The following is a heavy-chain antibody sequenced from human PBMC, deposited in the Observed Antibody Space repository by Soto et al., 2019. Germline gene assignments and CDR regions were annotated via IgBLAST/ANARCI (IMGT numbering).Heavy chain of an antibody. CDR2: IIPIFGTA. CDR3: ARGSSSWPHDAFDI. J-gene: IGHJ3*02. CDR1: GGTFSSYA. V-gene: IGHV1-69*13. D-gene: IGHD6-13*01. Sequence: SVKVSCKASGGTFSSYAISWVRQAPGQGLEWMGGIIPIFGTANYAQKFQGRVTITADESTSTAYMELSSLRSEDTAVYYCARGSSSWPHDAFDIWGQGTMVTVSS.